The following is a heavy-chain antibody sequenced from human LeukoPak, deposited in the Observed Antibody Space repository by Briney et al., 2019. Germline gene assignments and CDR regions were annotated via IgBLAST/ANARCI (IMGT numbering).Heavy chain of an antibody. CDR2: FYYSGST. J-gene: IGHJ4*02. D-gene: IGHD2-2*01. V-gene: IGHV4-39*01. CDR1: GGSISSSSYY. Sequence: SETLSLTCTVSGGSISSSSYYWGWIRQPPGKGLEWIGSFYYSGSTYYNPSLKSRVTISVDTSKNQFSLKLSSVTAADTAVYYCARQEGVGYQLYWGQGTLVTVSS. CDR3: ARQEGVGYQLY.